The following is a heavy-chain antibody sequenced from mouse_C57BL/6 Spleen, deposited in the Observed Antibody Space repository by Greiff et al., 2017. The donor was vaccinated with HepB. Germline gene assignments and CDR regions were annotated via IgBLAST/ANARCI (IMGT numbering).Heavy chain of an antibody. J-gene: IGHJ1*03. CDR3: ARITTVPHWYFDV. CDR2: IDPSDSYT. V-gene: IGHV1-59*01. Sequence: VQLQQSGAELVRPGTSVKLSCKASGYTFTSYWMHWVKQRPGQGLEWIGVIDPSDSYTNYNQKFKGKATLTVDTSSSTAYMQLSSLTSEDSAVYYCARITTVPHWYFDVWGTGTTVTVSS. CDR1: GYTFTSYW. D-gene: IGHD1-1*01.